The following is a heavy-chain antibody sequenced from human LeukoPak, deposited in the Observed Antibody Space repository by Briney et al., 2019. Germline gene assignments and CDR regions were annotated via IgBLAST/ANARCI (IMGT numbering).Heavy chain of an antibody. CDR3: ARAPGWGYDFWSGYYFDY. Sequence: ASVKVSCKASGYTFTGYYMHWVRQAPGQGLEWMGWINPNSGGTNYAQKFQGRVTMTRDTSISTAYMELSRLRSDDTAVYYCARAPGWGYDFWSGYYFDYWGQGTLVTVSS. CDR2: INPNSGGT. J-gene: IGHJ4*02. CDR1: GYTFTGYY. V-gene: IGHV1-2*02. D-gene: IGHD3-3*01.